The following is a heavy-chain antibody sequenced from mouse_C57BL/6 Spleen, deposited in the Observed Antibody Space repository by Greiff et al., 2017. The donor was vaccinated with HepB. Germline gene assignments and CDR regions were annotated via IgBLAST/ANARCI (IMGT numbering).Heavy chain of an antibody. V-gene: IGHV1-52*01. J-gene: IGHJ1*03. CDR3: ARGVLYYGNYVDWYFDV. Sequence: QVQLQQPGAELVRPGSSVKLSCKASGYTFTSYWMHWVKQRPIQGLEWIGNIDPSDSETHYNQKFKDKATLTVDKSSSTAYMQLSRLTSEDSAVYYCARGVLYYGNYVDWYFDVWGTGTTVTVSS. CDR1: GYTFTSYW. D-gene: IGHD2-1*01. CDR2: IDPSDSET.